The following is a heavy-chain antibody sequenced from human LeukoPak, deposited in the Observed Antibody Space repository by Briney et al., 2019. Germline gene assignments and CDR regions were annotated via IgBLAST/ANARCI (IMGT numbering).Heavy chain of an antibody. CDR3: ARGLTYYYDSSGYY. J-gene: IGHJ4*02. CDR1: GGSFSAYY. V-gene: IGHV4-34*01. Sequence: WETLSLTCAVYGGSFSAYYWSWIRQPPGKGLEWIGEINHSGSTNYNPSLKSRVTISVDTSKNQFSLKLSSVTAADTAVYYCARGLTYYYDSSGYYWGEGTLVTVSS. CDR2: INHSGST. D-gene: IGHD3-22*01.